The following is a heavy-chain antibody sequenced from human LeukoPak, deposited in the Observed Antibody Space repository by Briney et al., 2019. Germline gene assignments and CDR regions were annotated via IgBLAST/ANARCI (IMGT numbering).Heavy chain of an antibody. J-gene: IGHJ4*02. CDR3: ARDQGAASDS. CDR1: GFTFSRYW. CDR2: TDQDGSEK. D-gene: IGHD5-18*01. Sequence: GGSLRLSCAASGFTFSRYWMSWVRQAPGKGLEWVANTDQDGSEKFYVDSVKGRFTISRDNSKNSMYLQMNSLRVEDTALYYCARDQGAASDSWGQGTLVTVSS. V-gene: IGHV3-7*01.